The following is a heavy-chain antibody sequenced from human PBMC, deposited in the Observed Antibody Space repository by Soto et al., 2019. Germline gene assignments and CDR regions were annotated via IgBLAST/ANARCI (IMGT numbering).Heavy chain of an antibody. V-gene: IGHV3-23*01. D-gene: IGHD5-12*01. CDR3: ARTRGYSSYDLDY. CDR2: ISYSGVST. Sequence: EVQLLESGGGLVQPGGSLRLSCAASGFTFSSYAMTWVRHAPGKVLEWVSAISYSGVSTYYADSVKGRFTISSDSSANTLSLQLNSRRVDDTDVYYCARTRGYSSYDLDYWGQGPLVTVSS. CDR1: GFTFSSYA. J-gene: IGHJ4*02.